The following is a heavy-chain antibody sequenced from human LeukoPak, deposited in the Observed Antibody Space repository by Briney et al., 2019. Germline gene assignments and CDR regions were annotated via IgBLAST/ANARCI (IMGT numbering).Heavy chain of an antibody. J-gene: IGHJ4*02. CDR2: IYTSGST. CDR3: AREGSDSSGYYYLHY. D-gene: IGHD3-22*01. CDR1: GGSFSGYY. V-gene: IGHV4-4*07. Sequence: SETLSLTCAVYGGSFSGYYWSWIRQPPGKGLEWIGRIYTSGSTNYNPSLKSRVTISVDTSKNQISLKLSSVTAADTAVYYCAREGSDSSGYYYLHYWGQGTLVTVSS.